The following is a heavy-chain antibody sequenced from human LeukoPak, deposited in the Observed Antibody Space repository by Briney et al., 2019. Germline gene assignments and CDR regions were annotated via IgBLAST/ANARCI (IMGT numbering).Heavy chain of an antibody. CDR3: ARGRSNRGAGWSSWFDP. Sequence: ASVKVSCKASGGTFSSYAISWVRQAPGQGLEWMGRIIPILGIANYAQKFQGRVTITADKSTSTAYMELSSLRSEDTAVYYCARGRSNRGAGWSSWFDPWGQGTLVTVSS. CDR1: GGTFSSYA. CDR2: IIPILGIA. D-gene: IGHD3-10*01. J-gene: IGHJ5*02. V-gene: IGHV1-69*04.